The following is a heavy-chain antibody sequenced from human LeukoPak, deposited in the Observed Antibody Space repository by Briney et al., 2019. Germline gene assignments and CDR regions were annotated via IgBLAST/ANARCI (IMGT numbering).Heavy chain of an antibody. CDR3: FTGSAYYYDS. CDR1: GVTFSRYA. D-gene: IGHD3-22*01. J-gene: IGHJ5*01. V-gene: IGHV3-30*01. CDR2: TSPDGNEK. Sequence: PGRSLSLSCAASGVTFSRYAMHWIRQPPGKGLEWVAVTSPDGNEKYYADSVKGRFTISRDNPKNTVFLQMNSLSTEATAVYSCFTGSAYYYDSWGQGTLVTVSS.